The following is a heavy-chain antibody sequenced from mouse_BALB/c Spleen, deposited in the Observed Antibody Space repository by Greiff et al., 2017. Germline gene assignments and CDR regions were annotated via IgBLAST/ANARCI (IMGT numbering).Heavy chain of an antibody. J-gene: IGHJ4*01. Sequence: EVKLMESGGDLVKPGGSLKLSCAASGFTFSSYGMSWVRQTPDKRLEWVATISSGGSYTYYPDSVKGRFTISRDNAKNTLYLQMSSLKSEDTAMYYCARPSKAMDYWGQGTSVTVSS. CDR3: ARPSKAMDY. CDR1: GFTFSSYG. CDR2: ISSGGSYT. V-gene: IGHV5-6*01.